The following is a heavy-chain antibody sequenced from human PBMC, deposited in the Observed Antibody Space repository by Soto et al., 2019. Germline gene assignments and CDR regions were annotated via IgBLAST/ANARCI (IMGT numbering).Heavy chain of an antibody. CDR2: IYTSGST. D-gene: IGHD3-22*01. CDR3: ARDFGYYYESNAFDI. Sequence: QVQLQESGPGLVKPSETLSLTCTVSGGSISSYYWSWIRQPAGKGLEWIGRIYTSGSTNYNPSLKSRVTMSVETSKNQYTLKLSSVTAADTAVYYCARDFGYYYESNAFDIWGQGTMVTVSS. V-gene: IGHV4-4*07. J-gene: IGHJ3*02. CDR1: GGSISSYY.